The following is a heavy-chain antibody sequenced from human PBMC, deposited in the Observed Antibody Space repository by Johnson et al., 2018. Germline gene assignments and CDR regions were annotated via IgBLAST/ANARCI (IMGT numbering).Heavy chain of an antibody. J-gene: IGHJ6*02. CDR1: GFTFSDYY. CDR2: IRSSGSTI. D-gene: IGHD2-2*01. Sequence: QVQLVESGGGLVKPGGSLRLSCAASGFTFSDYYMSWIRQAPGKGLEWVSYIRSSGSTIYYADSLKGRFTISRDNAKNSLYLQMNSLRAEDTAVYYVAGDGGYCSSTSCYLHYGMDVWGQGTTVTVSS. V-gene: IGHV3-11*01. CDR3: AGDGGYCSSTSCYLHYGMDV.